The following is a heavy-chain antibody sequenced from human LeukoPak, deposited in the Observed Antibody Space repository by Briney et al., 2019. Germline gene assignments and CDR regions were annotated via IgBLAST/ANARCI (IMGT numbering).Heavy chain of an antibody. J-gene: IGHJ4*02. D-gene: IGHD2-2*03. CDR2: ISGSGGST. CDR3: AKPGYCGSTSCSPFDY. V-gene: IGHV3-23*01. CDR1: GFTFSTYA. Sequence: GGSLRLSCAASGFTFSTYAMSWVRQAPGKGLEWVSAISGSGGSTYYADSVKGRLTISRDNSKNTLYLQMNSLRAEDTAVYYCAKPGYCGSTSCSPFDYWGQGSLVTVSS.